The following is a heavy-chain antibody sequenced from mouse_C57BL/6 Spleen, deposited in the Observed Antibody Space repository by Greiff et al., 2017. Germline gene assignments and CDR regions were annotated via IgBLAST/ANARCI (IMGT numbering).Heavy chain of an antibody. Sequence: QVQLQQSGPELVKPGASVKISCKASGYAFSSSWMNWVKQRPGKGLEWIGRIYPGDGDTNYNGKFKGKATLTADKSSSTAYMQLSSLTSEDSAVXFCAVRGYYYAMDYWGQGTSVTVSS. CDR3: AVRGYYYAMDY. CDR2: IYPGDGDT. V-gene: IGHV1-82*01. J-gene: IGHJ4*01. D-gene: IGHD2-14*01. CDR1: GYAFSSSW.